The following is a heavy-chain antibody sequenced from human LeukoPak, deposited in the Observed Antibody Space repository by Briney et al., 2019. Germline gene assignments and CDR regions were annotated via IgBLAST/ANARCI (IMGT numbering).Heavy chain of an antibody. CDR2: ISAYNGNT. Sequence: GASVKVSCKASGYTFTSYGISWVRQAPGQGLEWMGWISAYNGNTNYAQKLQGRVTMTTDTSTSTAYMELRSLRSDDTAVYYCARVGWYYDFWSGYPDAFDIWGQGTMVTVSS. V-gene: IGHV1-18*01. CDR3: ARVGWYYDFWSGYPDAFDI. D-gene: IGHD3-3*01. J-gene: IGHJ3*02. CDR1: GYTFTSYG.